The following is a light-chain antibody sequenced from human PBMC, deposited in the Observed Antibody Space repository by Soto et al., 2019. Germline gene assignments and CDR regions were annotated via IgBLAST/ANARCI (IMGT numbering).Light chain of an antibody. V-gene: IGLV2-14*01. Sequence: QSALTQPPSASGSPGQSVTISCTGTSSDVGAYNYVSWYQQHPGKAPKLMIYEVSNRPSGVSNRFSGSKSGNTASLTISGXQAEDEADYYCSSYTSSSTYVFGTGTKVTVL. J-gene: IGLJ1*01. CDR2: EVS. CDR3: SSYTSSSTYV. CDR1: SSDVGAYNY.